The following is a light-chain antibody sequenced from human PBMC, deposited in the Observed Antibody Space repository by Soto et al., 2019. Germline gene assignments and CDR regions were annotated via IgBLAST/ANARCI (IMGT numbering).Light chain of an antibody. CDR2: SDN. Sequence: QSVLTQPPSASGTPGQRVTISCSGSRPNIGSHTVNWYQQLPRTAPKLLIYSDNQRPSGVPDRFSGSKSGTSASLAISGLQSEDEAAYYCAAWDDSLNGYVFGTGTKLTVL. CDR1: RPNIGSHT. J-gene: IGLJ1*01. CDR3: AAWDDSLNGYV. V-gene: IGLV1-44*01.